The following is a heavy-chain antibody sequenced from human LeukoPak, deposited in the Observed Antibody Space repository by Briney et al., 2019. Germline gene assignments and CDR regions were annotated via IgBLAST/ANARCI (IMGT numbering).Heavy chain of an antibody. V-gene: IGHV1-46*01. D-gene: IGHD1-26*01. CDR1: GYTFTSYY. J-gene: IGHJ4*02. CDR2: INPSGGST. CDR3: ARDLKQGRDY. Sequence: GASVKVSFKSSGYTFTSYYMHWERQAPGQGLEWMGIINPSGGSTSYAQKFQGKVTMTRDMSTSTVYMELSSLRSEDTAVYYCARDLKQGRDYWGQGTLVTVSS.